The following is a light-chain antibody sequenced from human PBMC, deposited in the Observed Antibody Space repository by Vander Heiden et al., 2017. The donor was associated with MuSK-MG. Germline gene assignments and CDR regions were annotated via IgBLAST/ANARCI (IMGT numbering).Light chain of an antibody. J-gene: IGLJ3*02. Sequence: QLVLTQSPSASASPGASVKLTCTLSSGHINYGIAWHQQQPEKGLRFLMRVNSDGTHIKGDGIPDRFSGSSSGAERYLIISSLQSDDEADYFCQSRGTASKWVFGGGTKLTVL. V-gene: IGLV4-69*01. CDR3: QSRGTASKWV. CDR1: SGHINYG. CDR2: VNSDGTH.